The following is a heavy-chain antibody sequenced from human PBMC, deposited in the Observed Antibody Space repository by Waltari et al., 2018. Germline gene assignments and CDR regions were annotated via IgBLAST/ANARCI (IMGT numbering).Heavy chain of an antibody. V-gene: IGHV3-21*01. CDR3: AREDNYYDSSGYFGY. CDR2: ISRSSSYI. D-gene: IGHD3-22*01. Sequence: EVQLVESGGGLVKPGGSLKLSCAASGFTFSSYSMNWGRQAPGKGLEGVSSISRSSSYIYYADSVKGRFTISRDNAKNSLYLQMNSLRAEDTAVYYWAREDNYYDSSGYFGYWGQGTLVTVSS. CDR1: GFTFSSYS. J-gene: IGHJ4*02.